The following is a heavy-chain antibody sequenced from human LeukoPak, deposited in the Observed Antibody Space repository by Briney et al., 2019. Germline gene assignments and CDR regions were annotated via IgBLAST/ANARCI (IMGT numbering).Heavy chain of an antibody. CDR3: ARDGTPIAAPNYYYYGMDV. Sequence: VASVKVSCKASGYTFTGYYTHWVRQAPGQGLEWMGWINPNSGGTNYAQKFQGRVTMTRDTSISTAYMELSRLRSDDTAVYYCARDGTPIAAPNYYYYGMDVWGQGTTVTVSS. CDR1: GYTFTGYY. J-gene: IGHJ6*02. V-gene: IGHV1-2*02. CDR2: INPNSGGT. D-gene: IGHD6-6*01.